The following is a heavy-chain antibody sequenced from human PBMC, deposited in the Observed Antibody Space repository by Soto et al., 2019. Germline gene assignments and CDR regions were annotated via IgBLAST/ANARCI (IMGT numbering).Heavy chain of an antibody. CDR1: GYTFTGYY. D-gene: IGHD6-6*01. Sequence: ASVKVSCKASGYTFTGYYMHLVRQAPGQGLEWMGWINPNSGGTNYAQKFQGWVTMTRDTSISTAYMELSRLRSDDTAVYYCARAPEYSAPSKPNYYMEVWGKGTRVTVS. J-gene: IGHJ6*03. V-gene: IGHV1-2*04. CDR3: ARAPEYSAPSKPNYYMEV. CDR2: INPNSGGT.